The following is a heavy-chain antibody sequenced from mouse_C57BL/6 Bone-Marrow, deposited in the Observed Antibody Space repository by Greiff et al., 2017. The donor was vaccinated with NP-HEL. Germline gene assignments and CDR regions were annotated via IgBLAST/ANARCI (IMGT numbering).Heavy chain of an antibody. J-gene: IGHJ3*01. V-gene: IGHV1-78*01. CDR1: GYTFTDHT. Sequence: LVESDAELVKPGASVKISCTVSGYTFTDHTIHWMKQRPEQGLEWIGYIYPRDGSTTYNEKFKGKATLTADKSSSTAYMQLNSLTSEDSAVYFCARERYDYDGFAYWGQGTLVTVSA. D-gene: IGHD2-4*01. CDR3: ARERYDYDGFAY. CDR2: IYPRDGST.